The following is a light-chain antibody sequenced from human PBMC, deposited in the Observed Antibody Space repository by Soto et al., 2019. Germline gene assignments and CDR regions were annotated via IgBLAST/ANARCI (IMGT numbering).Light chain of an antibody. Sequence: SLLTQPSSVSGSPGQSITISCPGTSSDVGGYNYVSWYQQHPGKAPKLMIYDVSNRPSGVSNRFSGSKSGNTASLTISGLQAEDEADYYCSSYTSSSTRVFGTGTKVTVL. J-gene: IGLJ1*01. CDR2: DVS. V-gene: IGLV2-14*01. CDR3: SSYTSSSTRV. CDR1: SSDVGGYNY.